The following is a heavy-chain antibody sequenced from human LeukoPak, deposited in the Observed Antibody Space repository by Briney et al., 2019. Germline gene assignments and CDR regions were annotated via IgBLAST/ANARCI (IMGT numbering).Heavy chain of an antibody. CDR3: ARRTATNAGNYFDP. CDR1: GGSISNSHY. J-gene: IGHJ5*02. Sequence: SETLSLTCSVSGGSISNSHYWGWIRQPPGKGREWIASTHYSGTTYYNPSLKSRVTMSVDTSKNQFSLKLTSVTAADTAIYYCARRTATNAGNYFDPWGQGTLVTVSP. D-gene: IGHD1-7*01. V-gene: IGHV4-39*01. CDR2: THYSGTT.